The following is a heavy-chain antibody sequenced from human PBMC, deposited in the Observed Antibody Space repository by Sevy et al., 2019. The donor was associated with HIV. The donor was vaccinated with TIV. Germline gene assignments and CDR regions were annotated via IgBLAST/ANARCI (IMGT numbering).Heavy chain of an antibody. CDR2: MNPNSGNT. Sequence: ASVKVSCKASGYTFTSYDINWVRQATGQGLEWMGWMNPNSGNTGYAQKFQGRVTMTRNTSISTAYMELSSLRSEDTAVYYCAGRFVSADPVWSGYLNYYYYYGMDVWGQGTTVTVSS. D-gene: IGHD3-3*01. CDR1: GYTFTSYD. V-gene: IGHV1-8*01. J-gene: IGHJ6*02. CDR3: AGRFVSADPVWSGYLNYYYYYGMDV.